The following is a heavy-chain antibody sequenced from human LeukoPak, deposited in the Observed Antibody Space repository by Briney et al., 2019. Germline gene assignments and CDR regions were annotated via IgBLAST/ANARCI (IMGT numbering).Heavy chain of an antibody. CDR3: ARVPGGQLPDRWYFDY. V-gene: IGHV1-2*02. CDR2: VNPNSGGT. Sequence: GGSLRLSCAASGFTFSSYAMHWVRQAPGQGLEWMGWVNPNSGGTNYAQKFQGRVTMTRDTSISTAYMELSRLRSDDTAVYYCARVPGGQLPDRWYFDYWGQGTLVTVSS. CDR1: GFTFSSYA. J-gene: IGHJ4*02. D-gene: IGHD2-2*01.